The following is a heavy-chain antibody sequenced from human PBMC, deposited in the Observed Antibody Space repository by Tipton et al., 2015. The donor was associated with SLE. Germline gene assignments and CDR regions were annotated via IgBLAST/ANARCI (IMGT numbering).Heavy chain of an antibody. CDR2: INHSGST. J-gene: IGHJ4*02. CDR1: GGSFSGYY. CDR3: ARARSCSSISCYTFDY. D-gene: IGHD2-2*02. Sequence: TLSLTCAVYGGSFSGYYWSWVRQPPGKGLEWIGEINHSGSTNYNPSLKSRVTISVGASKNQISLNLKSATAADTAVYYCARARSCSSISCYTFDYWGQGTLVTVSS. V-gene: IGHV4-34*01.